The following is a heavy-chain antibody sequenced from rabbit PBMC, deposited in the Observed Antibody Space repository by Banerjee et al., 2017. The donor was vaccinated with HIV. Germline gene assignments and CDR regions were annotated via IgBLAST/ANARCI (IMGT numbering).Heavy chain of an antibody. CDR3: ARASTYVGSGWSISRLDL. D-gene: IGHD8-1*01. CDR1: GFDFSRYYM. J-gene: IGHJ3*01. CDR2: IDTGDGDT. Sequence: QEQLKETGGGLVQPGGSLTLSCTASGFDFSRYYMSWVRQAPGKGLEWIGCIDTGDGDTYYANWVNGRFTISKTSSTTVTLQMASLTAADTATYFCARASTYVGSGWSISRLDLWGPGTLVTVS. V-gene: IGHV1S45*01.